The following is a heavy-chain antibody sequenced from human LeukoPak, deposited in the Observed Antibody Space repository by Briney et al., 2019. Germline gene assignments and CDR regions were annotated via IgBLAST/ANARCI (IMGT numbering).Heavy chain of an antibody. V-gene: IGHV1-8*03. Sequence: ASVKVSCKASGYTFTSYDINWVRQATGQGLEWMGWMNPNSGNTGYAQKFQGRVTITRNTSINTAYMELSSLRSEDTAVYYCARRAYYCTNGVCHRRYYYYMDVWGKGTTVTVSS. CDR1: GYTFTSYD. J-gene: IGHJ6*03. CDR3: ARRAYYCTNGVCHRRYYYYMDV. CDR2: MNPNSGNT. D-gene: IGHD2-8*01.